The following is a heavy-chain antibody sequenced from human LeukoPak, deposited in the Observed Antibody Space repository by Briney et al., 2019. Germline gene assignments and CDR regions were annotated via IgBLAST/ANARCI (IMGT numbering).Heavy chain of an antibody. V-gene: IGHV4-4*07. Sequence: SEALSLTCTVSGGSVSRYYWSWIRQSAGKGLEWIGRIYNSGSTTYNPSLKSRVTMSIDTSKNQFSLKLTSVIVADTAVYYCARDSGTTGEVKFDPWGQGTLVTVSS. CDR3: ARDSGTTGEVKFDP. CDR1: GGSVSRYY. CDR2: IYNSGST. D-gene: IGHD3-10*01. J-gene: IGHJ5*02.